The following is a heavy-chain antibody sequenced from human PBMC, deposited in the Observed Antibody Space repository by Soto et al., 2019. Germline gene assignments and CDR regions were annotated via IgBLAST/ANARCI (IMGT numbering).Heavy chain of an antibody. CDR1: GFTFSKYG. Sequence: PGGSLRLSCAASGFTFSKYGVHWVRQAPGQGLEWVALISYDGRNIDYADAVKGRFTISRDNSKNSVYLQMNCLRSEDTAVYYCATLDYEGAVHWGQGTRVTVSS. CDR2: ISYDGRNI. D-gene: IGHD3-22*01. V-gene: IGHV3-30*03. CDR3: ATLDYEGAVH. J-gene: IGHJ4*02.